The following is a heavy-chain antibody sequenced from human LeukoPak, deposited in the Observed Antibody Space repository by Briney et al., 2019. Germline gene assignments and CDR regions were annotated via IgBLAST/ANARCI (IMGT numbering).Heavy chain of an antibody. V-gene: IGHV3-23*01. J-gene: IGHJ4*02. CDR1: GFIFNNYA. D-gene: IGHD3-3*01. Sequence: GGSLRLSCAASGFIFNNYAMSWVRQAPGKGLEWVSSISTTGGTTYYADSVRGRFTISRDNSQNTLSLQMDSLTAADTAVYSCATYDLWTTYYTFQYWGQGTLVSVSS. CDR3: ATYDLWTTYYTFQY. CDR2: ISTTGGTT.